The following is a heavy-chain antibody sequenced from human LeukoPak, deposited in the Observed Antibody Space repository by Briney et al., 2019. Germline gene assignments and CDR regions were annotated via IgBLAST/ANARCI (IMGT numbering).Heavy chain of an antibody. CDR2: ISSSGSTI. D-gene: IGHD6-6*01. J-gene: IGHJ3*02. CDR1: GFTFSNYE. V-gene: IGHV3-48*03. CDR3: ARRRGYRSSGAFDT. Sequence: GGSLRLSCAASGFTFSNYEMNWVRQAPGKGLEWVSYISSSGSTIYYADSVKGRFTISRDNAKNSLYLQMNSLRAEDTAVYYCARRRGYRSSGAFDTSGQGTMVTVSS.